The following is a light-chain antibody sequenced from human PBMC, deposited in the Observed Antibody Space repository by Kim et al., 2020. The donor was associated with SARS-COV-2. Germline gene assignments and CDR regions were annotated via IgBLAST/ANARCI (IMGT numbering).Light chain of an antibody. J-gene: IGLJ2*01. CDR1: KLWDKY. CDR2: QDS. V-gene: IGLV3-1*01. CDR3: QAWDSSTVV. Sequence: VSPEQTASITCSGDKLWDKYACWYQQKPGQSPVLVIYQDSKRPSGIPERFSGSNSGNTATLTISGTQAMDEADYYCQAWDSSTVVFGGGTQLTVL.